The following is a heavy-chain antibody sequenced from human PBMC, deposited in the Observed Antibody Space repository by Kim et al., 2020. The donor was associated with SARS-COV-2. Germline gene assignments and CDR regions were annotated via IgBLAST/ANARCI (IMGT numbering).Heavy chain of an antibody. CDR2: ISSNGGST. CDR1: GFTFSSYA. Sequence: GGSLRLSCSAYGFTFSSYAMHWVRQAPGKGLEYVSAISSNGGSTYYADSVKGRFTISRDNSKNTLYLQMSSLRAEDTAVYYCVKESGYFDWFQWDRYGMDVWGQGTTVTVSS. J-gene: IGHJ6*02. CDR3: VKESGYFDWFQWDRYGMDV. V-gene: IGHV3-64D*06. D-gene: IGHD3-9*01.